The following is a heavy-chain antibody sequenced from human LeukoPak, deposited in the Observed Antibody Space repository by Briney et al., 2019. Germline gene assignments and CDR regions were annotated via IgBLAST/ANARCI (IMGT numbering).Heavy chain of an antibody. CDR3: ACLTTADAFDI. Sequence: SETLSLTCTVSGDSISSGDYYWSWIRQPAGKGLEWIGYIYNSGSTNYNPSLKSRVTISVDTSKNQFSLKLSSVTAADTAVYYCACLTTADAFDIWGQGTKVTVSS. J-gene: IGHJ3*02. D-gene: IGHD3-22*01. CDR2: IYNSGST. CDR1: GDSISSGDYY. V-gene: IGHV4-61*10.